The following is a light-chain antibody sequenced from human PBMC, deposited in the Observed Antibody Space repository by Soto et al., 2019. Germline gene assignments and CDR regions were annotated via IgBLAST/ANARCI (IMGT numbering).Light chain of an antibody. V-gene: IGLV1-40*01. CDR3: QSYDSGLSAVV. J-gene: IGLJ2*01. CDR2: DNT. CDR1: ISNIGAGYG. Sequence: QSVLTQPPSVSGAPGQRVTISCTGSISNIGAGYGVHWYQQLPGTAPKLLIYDNTNRPSGVPDRFSGSKSGSSASLAITGLQAEDETDYYCQSYDSGLSAVVFGGGTKVTVL.